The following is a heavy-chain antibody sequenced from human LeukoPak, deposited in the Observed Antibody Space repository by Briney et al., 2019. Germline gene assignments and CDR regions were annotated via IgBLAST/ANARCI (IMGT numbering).Heavy chain of an antibody. CDR1: GFTVSSNY. Sequence: PGGSLRLSCAASGFTVSSNYMSCVRQAPGKGLERVSVIYSGGSIYYADSLKGRFTISRHNSKNTLYVQMNSLRAEDTAVYYCARFGYIYGFDFWRQETLVSVSS. D-gene: IGHD5-18*01. CDR2: IYSGGSI. V-gene: IGHV3-53*04. CDR3: ARFGYIYGFDF. J-gene: IGHJ4*02.